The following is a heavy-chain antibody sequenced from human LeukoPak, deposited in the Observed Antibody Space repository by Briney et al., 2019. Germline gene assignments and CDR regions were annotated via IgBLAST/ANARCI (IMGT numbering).Heavy chain of an antibody. J-gene: IGHJ4*02. D-gene: IGHD3-9*01. Sequence: SGPTLVKPTQTLTLTCTFSGFSLSTSGVGLGWIRQPPGKALEWLALIYWNDYKRYSPSLKSRLTITKDTSKNQVVLTMTNMDPVDTVSFFKQKTPYDILTGYLNYFDYWGQGTLVTVSS. CDR1: GFSLSTSGVG. V-gene: IGHV2-5*01. CDR3: QKTPYDILTGYLNYFDY. CDR2: IYWNDYK.